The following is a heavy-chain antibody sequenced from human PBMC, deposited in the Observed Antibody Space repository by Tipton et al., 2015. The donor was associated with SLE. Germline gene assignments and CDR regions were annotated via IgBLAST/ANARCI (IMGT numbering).Heavy chain of an antibody. V-gene: IGHV3-9*01. J-gene: IGHJ4*02. Sequence: SLRLSCAASGFTFDDYAMHWVRQAPGKGLEWVSGISWNSGSIDYADSVKGRFIISRDNSKNSLYLEMTSLSSEDTAFYYCAKQGAGSGYCDYWGQGTLVTVSS. D-gene: IGHD3-22*01. CDR3: AKQGAGSGYCDY. CDR2: ISWNSGSI. CDR1: GFTFDDYA.